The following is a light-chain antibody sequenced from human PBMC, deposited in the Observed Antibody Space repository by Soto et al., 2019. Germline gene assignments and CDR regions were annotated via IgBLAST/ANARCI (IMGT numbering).Light chain of an antibody. CDR2: AAS. CDR3: LQDYNSPRT. Sequence: AIQMTQSPSSLSASVGDRVTITCRASQGIRNDLGWYQQKPGKAPQLLIYAASSLQSGVPSRFSGSGSGTDFPLTISSLQPEDFATYYCLQDYNSPRTFGQGTKVEIK. V-gene: IGKV1-6*01. CDR1: QGIRND. J-gene: IGKJ1*01.